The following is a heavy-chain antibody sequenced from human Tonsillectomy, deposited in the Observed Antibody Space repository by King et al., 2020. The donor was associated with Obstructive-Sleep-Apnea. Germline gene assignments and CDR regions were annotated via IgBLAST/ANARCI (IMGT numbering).Heavy chain of an antibody. CDR3: ARGTWDCSGGICYSSYGMDV. V-gene: IGHV4-34*01. CDR2: INHSGST. D-gene: IGHD2-15*01. J-gene: IGHJ6*02. CDR1: GGSFTGYY. Sequence: VQLQQWGAGLLKPSETLSLTCAVYGGSFTGYYWSWIRQPPGKGLEWIGEINHSGSTNYNPSLKSRVSISVDTSKKQFSLKVSSVTAADTAVYYCARGTWDCSGGICYSSYGMDVWGHGTTVTVSS.